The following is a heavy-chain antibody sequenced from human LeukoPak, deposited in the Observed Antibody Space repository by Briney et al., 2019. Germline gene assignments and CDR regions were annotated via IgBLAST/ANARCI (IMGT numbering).Heavy chain of an antibody. CDR2: IYYSGST. J-gene: IGHJ6*03. CDR3: ARVRALLGYCSSTSCYVTTGYYYYYMDV. Sequence: SETLSLTCTVSGGSISSRSYYWGWIRQPPGKGLEWIGNIYYSGSTYYHPSLKSRVTISVDTSKNQFSLNLSSVTAADTAVYCCARVRALLGYCSSTSCYVTTGYYYYYMDVWGKGTTVTVSS. D-gene: IGHD2-2*01. V-gene: IGHV4-39*07. CDR1: GGSISSRSYY.